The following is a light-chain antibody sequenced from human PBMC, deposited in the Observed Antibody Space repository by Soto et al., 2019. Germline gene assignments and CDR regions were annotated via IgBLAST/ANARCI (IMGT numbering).Light chain of an antibody. CDR1: QSVSSN. V-gene: IGKV3-15*01. CDR2: GAS. CDR3: QQYNNWPPYT. Sequence: EIVTTQSPATLSVSPGERATLSCRASQSVSSNLAWYQQKPGQAPRHLIYGASTRATGIPARFSGSGSGTEFTLPISSLQSEDFAVYYCQQYNNWPPYTFGQGTKLEIK. J-gene: IGKJ2*01.